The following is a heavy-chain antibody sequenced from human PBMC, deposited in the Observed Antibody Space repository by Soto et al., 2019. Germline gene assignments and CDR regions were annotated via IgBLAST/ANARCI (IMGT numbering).Heavy chain of an antibody. CDR3: ASGQQIRMADI. D-gene: IGHD6-13*01. V-gene: IGHV3-11*05. CDR2: ISGSGIDT. CDR1: GFIFSDYY. J-gene: IGHJ3*02. Sequence: QVQLVESGGGLVKPGGSLRLSCAASGFIFSDYYASWIRQAPGKGLEWLSYISGSGIDTNYADSVKGRFTISRDNAENSLYLQMNSLRAEDTAEYYCASGQQIRMADIWGQGTMVTVSS.